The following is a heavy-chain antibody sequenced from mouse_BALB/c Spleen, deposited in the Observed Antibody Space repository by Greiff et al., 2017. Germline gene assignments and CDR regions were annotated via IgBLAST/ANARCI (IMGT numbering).Heavy chain of an antibody. J-gene: IGHJ2*01. CDR1: GYAFSSYW. D-gene: IGHD1-1*01. CDR3: ARDVTTVRFDY. Sequence: VQLVESGAELVRPGSSVKISCKASGYAFSSYWMNWVKQRPGQGLEWIGQIYPGGGDTYYNGKFKGKATLTADKTSRTAYRQLSSLTSEDSAVYVCARDVTTVRFDYWGQGTTLTVSS. CDR2: IYPGGGDT. V-gene: IGHV1-80*01.